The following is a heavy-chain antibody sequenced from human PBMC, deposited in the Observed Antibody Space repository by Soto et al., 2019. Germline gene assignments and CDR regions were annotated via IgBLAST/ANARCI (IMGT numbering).Heavy chain of an antibody. Sequence: QVQLVESGGGVVQPGRSLRLSCAASGFTFSSYGMHWVRQAPGKGLEWVAVISYDGSNKYYADSVKGRFTISRDNSKNTLYLQMNSLRAEDTAVYYCAKGEGAAHEYYGRDVWGQGTTVTVSS. CDR1: GFTFSSYG. CDR2: ISYDGSNK. CDR3: AKGEGAAHEYYGRDV. V-gene: IGHV3-30*18. D-gene: IGHD1-26*01. J-gene: IGHJ6*02.